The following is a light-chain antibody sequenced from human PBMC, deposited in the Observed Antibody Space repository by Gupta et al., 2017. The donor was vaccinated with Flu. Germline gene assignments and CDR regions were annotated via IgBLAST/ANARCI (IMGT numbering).Light chain of an antibody. Sequence: QSALTQPASVSGSPGQSITISCTGTSSDVGGYKYVSWYPQHPGKAPKLMIYEVSTRPSGVSNRFSGSKSGNTASLTISGLQAEDEADYYCSSYTTSITYVFGTGTKVIVL. CDR3: SSYTTSITYV. CDR1: SSDVGGYKY. CDR2: EVS. V-gene: IGLV2-14*01. J-gene: IGLJ1*01.